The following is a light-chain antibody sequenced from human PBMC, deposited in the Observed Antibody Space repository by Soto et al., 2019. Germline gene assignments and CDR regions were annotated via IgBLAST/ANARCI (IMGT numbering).Light chain of an antibody. CDR3: QQYNNWPPWS. CDR1: QSVSSN. Sequence: EIVMTQSPATLSVSPGERATLSCRASQSVSSNLAWYQQKPGQPPRLLIYATSSRPTGIPARFSGSGSGTEFTLTISSLQSEDFAVYYCQQYNNWPPWSFGQGTKVEIK. CDR2: ATS. J-gene: IGKJ1*01. V-gene: IGKV3-15*01.